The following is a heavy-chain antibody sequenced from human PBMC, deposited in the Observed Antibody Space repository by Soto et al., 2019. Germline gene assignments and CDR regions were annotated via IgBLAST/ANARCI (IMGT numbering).Heavy chain of an antibody. CDR1: GFTFSSYG. V-gene: IGHV3-30*18. Sequence: QVQLVESGGGVVQPGRSLRLSCAASGFTFSSYGMHWVRQAPGKGLEWVAVISYDGSNKYYADSVKGRFTISRDNSKTTVYLQMKGLGAEDTAVYCCAKRGGGGHYYYYMDVWGKGTTVTVSS. CDR3: AKRGGGGHYYYYMDV. CDR2: ISYDGSNK. J-gene: IGHJ6*03. D-gene: IGHD3-10*01.